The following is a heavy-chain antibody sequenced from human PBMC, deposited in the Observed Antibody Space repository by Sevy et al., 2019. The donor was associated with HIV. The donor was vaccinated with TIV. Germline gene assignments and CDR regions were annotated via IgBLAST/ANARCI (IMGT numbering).Heavy chain of an antibody. V-gene: IGHV3-23*01. CDR1: GFTFSSYA. D-gene: IGHD2-15*01. J-gene: IGHJ4*02. CDR2: ISGSGGNT. Sequence: GGSLRLSCAASGFTFSSYAMSWVRQAPGKGLEWVSAISGSGGNTYYADSVKGRFTISRDNSKNTLYLQMNSLRAEDTAVYYCAKDSAGIVVVVAALDYWGQGTLVTVSS. CDR3: AKDSAGIVVVVAALDY.